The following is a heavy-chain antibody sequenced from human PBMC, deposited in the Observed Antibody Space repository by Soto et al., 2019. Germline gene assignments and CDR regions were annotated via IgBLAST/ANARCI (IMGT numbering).Heavy chain of an antibody. CDR3: ARGSAWPNNFFDP. J-gene: IGHJ5*02. D-gene: IGHD1-20*01. V-gene: IGHV4-61*01. CDR2: VSYEGSV. CDR1: RDSVTSVNNY. Sequence: QVQLQESGPGLVKASETLSLTCTVSRDSVTSVNNYWSWIRQPPRKGLEWIGYVSYEGSVNYEPSLKSRLTISLDAPKNQFSLHLTSVTAADTALYFCARGSAWPNNFFDPWGQGIRVIVSS.